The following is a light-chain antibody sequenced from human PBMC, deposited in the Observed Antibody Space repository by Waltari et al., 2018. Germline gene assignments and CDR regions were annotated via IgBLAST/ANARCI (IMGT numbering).Light chain of an antibody. J-gene: IGKJ3*01. Sequence: DIQMTQSPSSLSASVGDTVTITCRASQSISSWLDWYQQKPGKAPKLLIYKASSLQSGVPSRFSGSGSGTEFTHTISSLQPEDFATYYCLQYSSSPFTFGPGTKLDIK. CDR1: QSISSW. CDR2: KAS. CDR3: LQYSSSPFT. V-gene: IGKV1-12*01.